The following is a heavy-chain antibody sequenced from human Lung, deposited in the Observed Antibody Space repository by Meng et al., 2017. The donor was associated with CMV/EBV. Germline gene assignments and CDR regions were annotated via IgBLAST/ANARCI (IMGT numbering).Heavy chain of an antibody. CDR3: ARTMGYFTPDFEY. D-gene: IGHD3-3*01. V-gene: IGHV1-46*01. CDR1: GYTFTSYY. CDR2: ITPTGDST. J-gene: IGHJ4*02. Sequence: ASXXVSXKASGYTFTSYYMHWVRQAPGQGLEWVGIITPTGDSTSYAQKFQGRVTMTRDTSTSTVYMELSSLRSEDTAVYYCARTMGYFTPDFEYGGQGNGVTVSS.